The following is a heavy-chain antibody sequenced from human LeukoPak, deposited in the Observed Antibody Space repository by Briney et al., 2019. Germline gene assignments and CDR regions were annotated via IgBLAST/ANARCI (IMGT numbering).Heavy chain of an antibody. J-gene: IGHJ5*02. Sequence: PGGSLRLSCAASGFTFNRYNMNWVRRAPGKGLEWVSSISTSSSYVYYADSVRGRFTISRDNAKNSLYLQMNSLRAEDTAVYSCARGADGVSSNSRGWFDPWGQGTLVTVSS. D-gene: IGHD2-15*01. CDR2: ISTSSSYV. CDR3: ARGADGVSSNSRGWFDP. V-gene: IGHV3-21*01. CDR1: GFTFNRYN.